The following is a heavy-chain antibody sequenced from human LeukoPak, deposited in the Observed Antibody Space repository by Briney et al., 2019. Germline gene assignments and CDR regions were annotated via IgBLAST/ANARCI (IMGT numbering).Heavy chain of an antibody. Sequence: GGSLRLSCAASGFTFSSYWMHWVRQAPGKGLVWVSRINSDGSSTSYADSVKGRFTISRDNAKNTLYLQMNSLRAEDTAVYYCARGGYNWNSLGQFDPWGQGTLVTVSS. D-gene: IGHD1-7*01. V-gene: IGHV3-74*01. CDR2: INSDGSST. CDR1: GFTFSSYW. J-gene: IGHJ5*02. CDR3: ARGGYNWNSLGQFDP.